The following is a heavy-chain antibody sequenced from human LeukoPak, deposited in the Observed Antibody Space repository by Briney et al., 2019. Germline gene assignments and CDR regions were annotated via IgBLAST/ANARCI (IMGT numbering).Heavy chain of an antibody. Sequence: PGGSLRLSCAASGFTFSSYSMNWVRQAPGKGLEWVSSISSSSSYIYYADSVKGRFTISRDNAKNSLYLQMNSLRAEDTAVYYCAGGSGSYLTVTWIDYWGQGTLVTVSS. V-gene: IGHV3-21*01. D-gene: IGHD1-26*01. J-gene: IGHJ4*02. CDR1: GFTFSSYS. CDR3: AGGSGSYLTVTWIDY. CDR2: ISSSSSYI.